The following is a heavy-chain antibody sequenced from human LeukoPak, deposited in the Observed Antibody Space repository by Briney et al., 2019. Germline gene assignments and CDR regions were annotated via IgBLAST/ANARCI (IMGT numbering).Heavy chain of an antibody. J-gene: IGHJ4*02. CDR2: ISAYNGNT. Sequence: ASVTVSCMASGYTFTSYGISWVRQAPGQGLEWMGWISAYNGNTKYAQKLQGRVTMTTDTSTSTAYMEPRSLRSDDTAVYYCARDRPDYYDSSAYLRGLYSAFGCWGQGTLVTVSS. V-gene: IGHV1-18*01. CDR3: ARDRPDYYDSSAYLRGLYSAFGC. CDR1: GYTFTSYG. D-gene: IGHD3-22*01.